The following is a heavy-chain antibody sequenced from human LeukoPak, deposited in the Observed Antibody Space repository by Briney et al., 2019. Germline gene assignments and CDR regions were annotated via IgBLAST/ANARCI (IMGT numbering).Heavy chain of an antibody. Sequence: ASGKVSCKAAGYTVTCYYMHGGRQAPGQGGGGRGGINTNSGGTNYAQKFQGRGTMTRDTAIRTAYMELSRGRADDMAVYYCARHYYDSSGFLAYWGQGTLVTVSS. CDR3: ARHYYDSSGFLAY. CDR2: INTNSGGT. J-gene: IGHJ4*02. D-gene: IGHD3-22*01. V-gene: IGHV1-2*02. CDR1: GYTVTCYY.